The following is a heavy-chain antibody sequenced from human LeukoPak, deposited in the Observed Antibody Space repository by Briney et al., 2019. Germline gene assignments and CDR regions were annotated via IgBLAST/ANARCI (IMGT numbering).Heavy chain of an antibody. V-gene: IGHV4-59*01. Sequence: SETLSLTCTVSGGSISSYYWSWIRQPPGKGLEWIGYIYYSGSTNYSPSLKSRLTISVDTSKNQFSLKLSSVTAADTAVYYCARTYGSSGLGYFDLWGRGTLVAVSS. CDR2: IYYSGST. J-gene: IGHJ2*01. CDR3: ARTYGSSGLGYFDL. CDR1: GGSISSYY. D-gene: IGHD6-13*01.